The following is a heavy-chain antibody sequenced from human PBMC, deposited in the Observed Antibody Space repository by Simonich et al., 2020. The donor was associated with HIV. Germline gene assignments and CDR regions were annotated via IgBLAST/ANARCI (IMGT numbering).Heavy chain of an antibody. V-gene: IGHV3-21*01. Sequence: EVHLVESGGGLVKPGGSLRLSCAASEFTFTSYSMNWVRQAQGKGREWVSSISSTNSFIYSADSVKGRFIISRDNAKNSLYLQMNSLRAEDTAVYYCTRDTFYYDTSGPFPWGPGTLVTVSS. CDR1: EFTFTSYS. CDR2: ISSTNSFI. CDR3: TRDTFYYDTSGPFP. D-gene: IGHD3-22*01. J-gene: IGHJ5*02.